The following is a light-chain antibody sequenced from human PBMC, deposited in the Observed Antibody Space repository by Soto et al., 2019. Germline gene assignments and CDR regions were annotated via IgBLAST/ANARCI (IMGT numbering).Light chain of an antibody. Sequence: QSVLTQPASVSGSPGQSITISCTGTSSDVGGYNVVSWYQHHPGKVPKLMIYEGSERPSGVSNRFSGSKSGNTASLTISGLQAEDEAEYYCCSYAGSATYVLGNGTKVTVL. CDR2: EGS. J-gene: IGLJ1*01. CDR3: CSYAGSATYV. V-gene: IGLV2-23*01. CDR1: SSDVGGYNV.